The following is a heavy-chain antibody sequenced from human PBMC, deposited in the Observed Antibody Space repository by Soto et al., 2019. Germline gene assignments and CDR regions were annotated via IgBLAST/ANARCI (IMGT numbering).Heavy chain of an antibody. CDR2: IGSRTSDI. CDR1: GFTLSRHT. CDR3: VTNYYDTTGYPNPFDK. J-gene: IGHJ3*02. V-gene: IGHV3-21*01. Sequence: GGSLRLSCAASGFTLSRHTMNWVRQAPGKGLEWVSFIGSRTSDIYYADSVKGRFTISRDNAKNSLYLDLTRLRAEETAVYFCVTNYYDTTGYPNPFDKSGQGTMVTVSS. D-gene: IGHD3-16*01.